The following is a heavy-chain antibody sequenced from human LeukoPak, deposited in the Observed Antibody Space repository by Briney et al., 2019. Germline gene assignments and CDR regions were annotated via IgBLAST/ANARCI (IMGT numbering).Heavy chain of an antibody. J-gene: IGHJ4*02. D-gene: IGHD6-19*01. V-gene: IGHV1-2*06. CDR2: INPNTGGA. CDR1: DYIFTNYY. Sequence: ASVKVSCKASDYIFTNYYVHWVRQAPEQGLEWMGRINPNTGGANYAQKFQGRVTVTSDTSVNTSYMELNSLESDDTAVYYCAKGDSSGRRFFDYWGQGTVVTVSS. CDR3: AKGDSSGRRFFDY.